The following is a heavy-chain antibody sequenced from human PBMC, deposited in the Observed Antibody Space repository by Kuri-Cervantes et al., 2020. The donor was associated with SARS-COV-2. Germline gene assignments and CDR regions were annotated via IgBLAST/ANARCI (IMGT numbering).Heavy chain of an antibody. CDR1: GYTFTSFA. V-gene: IGHV1-3*01. CDR3: ATTYAFLGGEPKSSPGY. Sequence: ASVKVSCKASGYTFTSFAMHWVRQAPGHRPEWLGWINAGNGNTKYSQKFQGRVTMTEDTSTDTAYMELSSLGSEDTAVYYCATTYAFLGGEPKSSPGYWGQGTLVTVSS. CDR2: INAGNGNT. J-gene: IGHJ4*02. D-gene: IGHD1-1*01.